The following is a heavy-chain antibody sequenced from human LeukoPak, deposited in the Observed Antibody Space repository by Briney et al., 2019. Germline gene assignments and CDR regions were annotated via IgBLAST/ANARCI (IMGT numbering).Heavy chain of an antibody. D-gene: IGHD3-22*01. CDR3: ARDQVYDSSGYEGDY. V-gene: IGHV3-33*01. J-gene: IGHJ4*02. CDR2: IWYDGSNK. Sequence: GGSLRLSCAASGFTFSSYGMHWVRQAPSKGLERVAVIWYDGSNKYYADSVKGRFTISRDNSKNTLYLQMNSLRAEDTAVYYCARDQVYDSSGYEGDYWGQGTLVTVSS. CDR1: GFTFSSYG.